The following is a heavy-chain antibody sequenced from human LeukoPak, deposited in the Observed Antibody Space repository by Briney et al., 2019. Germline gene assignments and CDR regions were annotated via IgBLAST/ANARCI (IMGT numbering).Heavy chain of an antibody. J-gene: IGHJ1*01. D-gene: IGHD6-13*01. CDR3: AGSRWQQLRYFQH. V-gene: IGHV4-59*08. Sequence: SSETLSLTCTVSGGSISSYYWSWIRQPPGKGLEWIGYIYYSGSTNYNPSLKSRVTISVDTSKNQFSLKLSSVTAADTAVYYCAGSRWQQLRYFQHWGQGTLVTVSS. CDR1: GGSISSYY. CDR2: IYYSGST.